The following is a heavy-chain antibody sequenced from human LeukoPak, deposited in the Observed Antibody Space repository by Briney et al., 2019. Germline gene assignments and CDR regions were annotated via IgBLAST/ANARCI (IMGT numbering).Heavy chain of an antibody. CDR3: ARGWGAQRWLQFIRGGFPSGTYYFDY. CDR1: GGSFSGYY. J-gene: IGHJ4*02. Sequence: SETLSLTCAVYGGSFSGYYWSWIRQPPGKGLEWIGEINHSGSTNYNPSLKSRVTISVDTSKNQFSLKLSSVTAADTAVYYCARGWGAQRWLQFIRGGFPSGTYYFDYWGQGTLVTVSS. V-gene: IGHV4-34*01. CDR2: INHSGST. D-gene: IGHD5-24*01.